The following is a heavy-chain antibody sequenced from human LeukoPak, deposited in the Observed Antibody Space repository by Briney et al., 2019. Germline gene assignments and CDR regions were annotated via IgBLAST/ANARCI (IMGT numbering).Heavy chain of an antibody. J-gene: IGHJ3*02. Sequence: SQTLSLTCTVSGGSISSGSYYWSWIRQPAGKGLEWIGRIYTSGSTNYNPSLKSRVTISVDTSKNQFSLKLSSVTAADTAVYYCARDQTYYYDSSGYYWSAQGNAFDIWGQGTMVTVSS. CDR2: IYTSGST. V-gene: IGHV4-61*02. D-gene: IGHD3-22*01. CDR3: ARDQTYYYDSSGYYWSAQGNAFDI. CDR1: GGSISSGSYY.